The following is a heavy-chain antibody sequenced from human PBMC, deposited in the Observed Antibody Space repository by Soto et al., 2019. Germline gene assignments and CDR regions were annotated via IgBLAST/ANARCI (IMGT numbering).Heavy chain of an antibody. J-gene: IGHJ6*02. D-gene: IGHD3-22*01. CDR3: ALTRGRAYDSSGYYGMDV. CDR2: ISSSSSTI. CDR1: GFTFSRYS. V-gene: IGHV3-48*02. Sequence: GGSLRLSCAPSGFTFSRYSMNCFRQAPGKGLEWVSYISSSSSTIYYADSVKGRFTISRDNAKNSLYLQMNSLRDEDTAVYYCALTRGRAYDSSGYYGMDVWGQGTTVTVSS.